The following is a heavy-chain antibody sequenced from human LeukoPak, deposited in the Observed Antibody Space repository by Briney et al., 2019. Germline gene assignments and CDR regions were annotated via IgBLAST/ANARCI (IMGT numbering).Heavy chain of an antibody. D-gene: IGHD3-16*01. J-gene: IGHJ5*01. CDR1: TVSGSSGYF. CDR2: VNKSGRT. Sequence: SETLSLTCALSTVSGSSGYFWCWVRPPPGEGLGWIGKVNKSGRTNYNPSLNTRVTISIDAPKNQLSLEVTSVTAADTAVYYCARAPIPYDRSRTDHRFDSWGEGSLVSVAS. CDR3: ARAPIPYDRSRTDHRFDS. V-gene: IGHV4-4*02.